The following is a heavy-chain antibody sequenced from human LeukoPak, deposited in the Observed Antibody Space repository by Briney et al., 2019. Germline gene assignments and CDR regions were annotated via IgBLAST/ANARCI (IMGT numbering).Heavy chain of an antibody. CDR3: ARLRTFYDILTGYKTPDYFDY. CDR2: IYYSGST. D-gene: IGHD3-9*01. J-gene: IGHJ4*02. Sequence: TSETLSLTCTVSGGSISISTFYWGWIRQPPGKGLEWIGNIYYSGSTYYNPSLKSRVTISEDTSKNHFSLKLSSVTAADTAVYYCARLRTFYDILTGYKTPDYFDYWGQGTLVTVSS. CDR1: GGSISISTFY. V-gene: IGHV4-39*02.